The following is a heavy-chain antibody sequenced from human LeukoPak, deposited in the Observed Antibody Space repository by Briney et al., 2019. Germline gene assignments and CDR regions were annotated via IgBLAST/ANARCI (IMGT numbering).Heavy chain of an antibody. CDR3: ASANYYDSSGYEGSDAFDI. CDR1: GGSISSSNW. CDR2: IYHSGST. V-gene: IGHV4-4*02. D-gene: IGHD3-22*01. J-gene: IGHJ3*02. Sequence: SSETLSLTCAVSGGSISSSNWWSWVRQPPGKGLEWIGEIYHSGSTNYNPSLKSRVTISVDMSKNQFSLKLSSVTAADTAVYYCASANYYDSSGYEGSDAFDIWGQGTMVTVSS.